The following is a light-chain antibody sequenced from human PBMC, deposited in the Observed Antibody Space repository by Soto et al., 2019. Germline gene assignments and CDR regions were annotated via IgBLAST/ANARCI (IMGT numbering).Light chain of an antibody. CDR3: QQSYSAPPYA. V-gene: IGKV1-39*01. CDR1: QSINRY. J-gene: IGKJ2*01. Sequence: DIQMTQSPSSLSASVGDRVTITCRASQSINRYLNWYQQKPGKAPKLLIYAASSLQGGVQSRFSGSGSGTDFSLTTSSLQPEDFATYDCQQSYSAPPYAFGQGTKLEIK. CDR2: AAS.